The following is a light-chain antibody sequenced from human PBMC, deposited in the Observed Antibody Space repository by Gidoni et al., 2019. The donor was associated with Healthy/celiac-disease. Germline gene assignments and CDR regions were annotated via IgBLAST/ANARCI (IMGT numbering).Light chain of an antibody. CDR3: QQYNNWPPRYT. CDR1: QSVSSN. J-gene: IGKJ2*01. V-gene: IGKV3-15*01. CDR2: GAS. Sequence: EIVMTQSPATLSVSPGARATLSCRASQSVSSNLAWYQQKPGQAPRLLIYGASTRATGIPARFSGSGSGTEFTLTISSLQSEDFAVYYCQQYNNWPPRYTFXXXTKLEIK.